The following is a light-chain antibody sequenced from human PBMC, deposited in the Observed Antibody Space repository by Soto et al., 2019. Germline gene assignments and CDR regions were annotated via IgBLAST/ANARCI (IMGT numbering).Light chain of an antibody. V-gene: IGKV3-11*01. CDR2: DAS. Sequence: EVVLTQSPATLSSSVGERATLFCTASQSIGSHLAWYQPKPGQPHRLLIYDASNRPSGRPARFSGRVYGTFFTLAISILEPEDFVVFSCQPREQWPVTFGGGTKVEFK. J-gene: IGKJ4*01. CDR3: QPREQWPVT. CDR1: QSIGSH.